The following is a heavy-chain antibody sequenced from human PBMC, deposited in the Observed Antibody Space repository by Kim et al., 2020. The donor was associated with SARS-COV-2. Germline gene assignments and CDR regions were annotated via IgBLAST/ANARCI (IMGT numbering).Heavy chain of an antibody. D-gene: IGHD3-3*01. CDR2: SRT. V-gene: IGHV3-74*01. Sequence: SRTYHACSVKGRFTNSWDNAKTTLYLQMNRLRVEDTAVYYCTSGASGFDPWGQGPLVTVSS. J-gene: IGHJ5*02. CDR3: TSGASGFDP.